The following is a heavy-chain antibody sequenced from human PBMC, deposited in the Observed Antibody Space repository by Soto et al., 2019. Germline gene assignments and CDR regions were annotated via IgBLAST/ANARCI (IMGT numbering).Heavy chain of an antibody. CDR2: ISSSGSTI. J-gene: IGHJ4*02. CDR3: ARDGDSSSSLPPPFDY. D-gene: IGHD6-6*01. Sequence: GGSLRLSCAASGFTFSSYEMNWVRQAPGKGLEWVSYISSSGSTIYYADSVKGRFTISRDNAKNSLYLQMNSLRAEDTAVYYCARDGDSSSSLPPPFDYWGQGTLVTVSS. V-gene: IGHV3-48*03. CDR1: GFTFSSYE.